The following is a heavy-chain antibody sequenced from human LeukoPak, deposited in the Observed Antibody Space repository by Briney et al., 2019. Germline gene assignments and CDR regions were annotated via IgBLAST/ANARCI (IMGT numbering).Heavy chain of an antibody. CDR3: AGINDYGDPAGAFDI. D-gene: IGHD4-17*01. J-gene: IGHJ3*02. CDR1: GFTFSTYS. V-gene: IGHV3-21*01. CDR2: ISSSSSYI. Sequence: GGSLRLSCAASGFTFSTYSMNWVRQAPGKGLEWVSSISSSSSYIHYADSVKGRFTISRDNAKNSLFLQMNSLRAEDTAVYYCAGINDYGDPAGAFDIWGQGTMVTVSS.